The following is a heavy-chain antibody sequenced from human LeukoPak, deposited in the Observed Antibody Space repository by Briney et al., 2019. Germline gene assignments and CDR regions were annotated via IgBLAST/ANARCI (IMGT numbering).Heavy chain of an antibody. J-gene: IGHJ4*02. CDR3: AKSSGYYFYYFDY. CDR1: GFIFDDYA. Sequence: GGSLRLSCAASGFIFDDYAMHWVRQAPGKGLEWVSGISWNSGSIGYADSVKGRFTISRDNAKNSLYLQMNSLRAEDMALYYCAKSSGYYFYYFDYWGQGTLVTVSS. V-gene: IGHV3-9*03. CDR2: ISWNSGSI. D-gene: IGHD3-22*01.